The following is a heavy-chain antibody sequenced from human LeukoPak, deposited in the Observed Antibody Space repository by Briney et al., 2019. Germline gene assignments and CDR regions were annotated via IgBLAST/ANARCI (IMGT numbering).Heavy chain of an antibody. CDR1: GGSVITSNYY. CDR3: AGVNGFGEFHQYFQH. J-gene: IGHJ1*01. Sequence: SETLSLTCTVSGGSVITSNYYWGWIRQPPGKGLEWIGSIYHSGSTYYNPSLKSRVTISVDTSKNQFSLKLSSVTAADTAVYYCAGVNGFGEFHQYFQHWGQGTLVTVSS. D-gene: IGHD3-10*01. V-gene: IGHV4-39*07. CDR2: IYHSGST.